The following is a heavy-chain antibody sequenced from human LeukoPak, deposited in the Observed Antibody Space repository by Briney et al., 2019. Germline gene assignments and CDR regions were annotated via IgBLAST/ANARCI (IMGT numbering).Heavy chain of an antibody. CDR1: GYTLTELS. J-gene: IGHJ2*01. CDR3: ATWMTTVVTPWYFDL. Sequence: ASVTVSCKVSGYTLTELSMHWVRQAPGKGREWMAGFDPEDGETIYAQKFQGRVTMTEDTSTDTAYMELSSLRSEDTAVYYCATWMTTVVTPWYFDLWGRGTLVTVSS. V-gene: IGHV1-24*01. D-gene: IGHD4-23*01. CDR2: FDPEDGET.